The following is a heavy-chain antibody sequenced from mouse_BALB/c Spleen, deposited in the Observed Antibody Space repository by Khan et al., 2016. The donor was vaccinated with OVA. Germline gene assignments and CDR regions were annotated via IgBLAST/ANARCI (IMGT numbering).Heavy chain of an antibody. V-gene: IGHV8-12*01. CDR3: ARNLYAYDPWVAY. Sequence: QSSQTLSLTCSFSGFSLSTSGMGVSWIRQPSGKGLEWLAHIYWDDDKRYNPSLKSRLTISKDTSRNQVFLRITSVDTADTATYYCARNLYAYDPWVAYWGQGTLVTVAS. J-gene: IGHJ3*01. CDR2: IYWDDDK. D-gene: IGHD2-2*01. CDR1: GFSLSTSGMG.